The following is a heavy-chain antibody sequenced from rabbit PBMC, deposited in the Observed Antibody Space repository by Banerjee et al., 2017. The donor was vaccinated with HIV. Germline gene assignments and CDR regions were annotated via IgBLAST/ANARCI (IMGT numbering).Heavy chain of an antibody. CDR1: GFDVRTYY. D-gene: IGHD1-1*01. Sequence: QLEESGGGLVQHGGSLPLTCKASGFDVRTYYMRWVRRAPGKGLEWIGTSYAGYGRPYYASWVNGRFTVSSDSAQNTVDLQMNSLTVAYTATYFCARGSSGYYGTNLWGPGTLVTVS. J-gene: IGHJ4*01. CDR2: SYAGYGRP. CDR3: ARGSSGYYGTNL. V-gene: IGHV1S7*01.